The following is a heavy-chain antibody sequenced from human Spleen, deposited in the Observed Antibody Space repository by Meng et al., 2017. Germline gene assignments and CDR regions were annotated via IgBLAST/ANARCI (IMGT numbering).Heavy chain of an antibody. CDR2: INHSGST. CDR3: ARGPTTMAHDFDY. V-gene: IGHV4-34*01. CDR1: GGSFRDYC. D-gene: IGHD4-11*01. J-gene: IGHJ4*02. Sequence: WSCGLLRLSVTRPPTCLVSGGSFRDYCWSWFRQPPGKGLEWIGEINHSGSTNYNPSLESRATISVDTSQNNLSLKLSSVTAADSAVYYCARGPTTMAHDFDYWGQGTLVTVSS.